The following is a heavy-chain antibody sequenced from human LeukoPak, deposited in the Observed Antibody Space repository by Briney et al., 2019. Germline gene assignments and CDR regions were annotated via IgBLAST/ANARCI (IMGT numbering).Heavy chain of an antibody. CDR3: ARRENDY. CDR2: INPNNGDT. Sequence: QGLEWMGRINPNNGDTNYAQKFQGRVTMTRDTAISTVYMELSRLRSDDTAVYYCARRENDYWGQGTLVTVSS. D-gene: IGHD1-26*01. J-gene: IGHJ4*02. V-gene: IGHV1-2*06.